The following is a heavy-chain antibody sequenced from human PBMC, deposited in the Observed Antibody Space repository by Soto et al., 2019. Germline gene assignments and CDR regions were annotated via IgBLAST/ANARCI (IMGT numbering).Heavy chain of an antibody. V-gene: IGHV4-30-4*01. CDR1: GGSISSGDYY. CDR3: ASYYGDLSPTGNFDY. CDR2: IYYSGST. Sequence: QVQLQESGPGLVKPSQTLSLTCTVSGGSISSGDYYWSWIRQPPGKGLEWIGYIYYSGSTYYNPSPKMRFTTPVDTSKNQLSLTLSSVTAADTAMYYCASYYGDLSPTGNFDYWGQGTLVTVSS. J-gene: IGHJ4*02. D-gene: IGHD4-17*01.